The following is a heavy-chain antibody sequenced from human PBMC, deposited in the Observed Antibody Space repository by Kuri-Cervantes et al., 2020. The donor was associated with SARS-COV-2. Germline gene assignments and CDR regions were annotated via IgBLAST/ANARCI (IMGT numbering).Heavy chain of an antibody. CDR3: SRVPCITIFGVVIHAFDI. Sequence: GESLKISCTASGFTFGDYAMSWVRQAPGKGLEWVGFIRSKAYGGTTEYAASVKGRFTISRDDSKSIAYLQMNSLKTEDTAVYYCSRVPCITIFGVVIHAFDIWGQGTMVTVSS. CDR1: GFTFGDYA. CDR2: IRSKAYGGTT. V-gene: IGHV3-49*04. J-gene: IGHJ3*02. D-gene: IGHD3-3*01.